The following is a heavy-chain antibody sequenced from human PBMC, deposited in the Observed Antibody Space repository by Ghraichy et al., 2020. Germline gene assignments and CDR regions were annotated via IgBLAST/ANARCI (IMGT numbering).Heavy chain of an antibody. V-gene: IGHV4-4*02. CDR1: GGSITSDNW. Sequence: LSLTCVVSGGSITSDNWWSWVRQAPGKGLEWIGEIFHSGTSDYNPSFKSRVTISVDKSENQFSLSLTSVTAADTAVYYCARNPDTRSSGYGTDVWGQGTTVTVSS. CDR2: IFHSGTS. CDR3: ARNPDTRSSGYGTDV. D-gene: IGHD3-10*01. J-gene: IGHJ6*01.